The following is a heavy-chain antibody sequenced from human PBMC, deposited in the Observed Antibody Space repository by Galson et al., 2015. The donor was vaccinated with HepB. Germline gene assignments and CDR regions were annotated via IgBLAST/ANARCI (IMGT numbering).Heavy chain of an antibody. CDR1: GFTFSSYG. D-gene: IGHD2-21*01. Sequence: SLRLSCAASGFTFSSYGMHWVRQAPGKGLEWMAFIRYDGTNKYYADSVKGRFTISRDNSKNTMYLQVNSLRAEDTAVYYCAKDPSILWEGWFDPWGQGTLVTVSS. CDR2: IRYDGTNK. V-gene: IGHV3-30*02. J-gene: IGHJ5*02. CDR3: AKDPSILWEGWFDP.